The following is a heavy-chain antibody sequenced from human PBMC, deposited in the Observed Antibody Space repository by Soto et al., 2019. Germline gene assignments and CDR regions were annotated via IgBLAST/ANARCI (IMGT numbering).Heavy chain of an antibody. CDR2: INHSGST. CDR3: ATCNYCSGGSCSNWFDP. Sequence: SETLSLTCAVYGGSFSGYYWSWIRPPPGKGLEWIGEINHSGSTNYNPSLKSRVTISVDTSKNQFSLKLSSVTAADTALYYCATCNYCSGGSCSNWFDPWGQGTLVTVSS. D-gene: IGHD2-15*01. CDR1: GGSFSGYY. V-gene: IGHV4-34*01. J-gene: IGHJ5*02.